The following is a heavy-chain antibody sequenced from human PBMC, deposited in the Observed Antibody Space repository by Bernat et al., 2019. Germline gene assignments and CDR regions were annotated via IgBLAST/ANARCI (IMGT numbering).Heavy chain of an antibody. V-gene: IGHV3-48*01. CDR2: ISSSSSTR. CDR1: GFTFSSYS. Sequence: EVQLVESGGGLVQPGGSLRLSCAASGFTFSSYSMTWVRQAPGKGLEWVSYISSSSSTRYYADSVKCRFTISRDNAKNSLYLQMNSLRAEDTAVYYCARDIRAATYPFTGTNDYWGQGTLVTVSS. D-gene: IGHD2-15*01. J-gene: IGHJ4*02. CDR3: ARDIRAATYPFTGTNDY.